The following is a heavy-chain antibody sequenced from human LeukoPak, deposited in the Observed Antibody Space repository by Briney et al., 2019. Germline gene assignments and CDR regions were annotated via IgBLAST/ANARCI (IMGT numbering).Heavy chain of an antibody. CDR1: GFTFSSYS. V-gene: IGHV3-21*01. CDR3: ATVTTSSFDY. Sequence: GESLKISCAASGFTFSSYSMNWVRQAPGKGLEWVSSISSSSSYIYYADSVKGRFTISRDNAKNSLYLQMNSLRAEDTAVYYCATVTTSSFDYWGQGTLVTVSS. CDR2: ISSSSSYI. J-gene: IGHJ4*02. D-gene: IGHD4-11*01.